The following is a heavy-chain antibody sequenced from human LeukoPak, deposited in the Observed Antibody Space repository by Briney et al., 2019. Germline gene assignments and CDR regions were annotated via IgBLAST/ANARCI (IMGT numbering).Heavy chain of an antibody. J-gene: IGHJ3*02. CDR1: GGTLSSYA. D-gene: IGHD4-17*01. CDR2: IIPIFGTA. Sequence: ASVKVSCKASGGTLSSYAISWVRQAPGQGLEWMGGIIPIFGTANYAQKFQGRVTITADKSTSTAYMELSSLRSEDTAVYYCATPSTTVTTFSAFDIWGQGTMVTVSS. CDR3: ATPSTTVTTFSAFDI. V-gene: IGHV1-69*06.